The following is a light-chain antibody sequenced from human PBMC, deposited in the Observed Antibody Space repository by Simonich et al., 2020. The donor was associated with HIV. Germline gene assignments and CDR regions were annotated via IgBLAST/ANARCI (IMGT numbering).Light chain of an antibody. CDR1: LKISTF. J-gene: IGKJ4*01. Sequence: DIQMTQSPSSLSASVRDRVTISCLASLKISTFLNWYQKKPGKAPKLLISVASSLQRGVPSRFSGSGSGTDFTLTISSLQPEDFATYYCQQSYSSPTFGGGTKVEIK. CDR3: QQSYSSPT. V-gene: IGKV1-39*01. CDR2: VAS.